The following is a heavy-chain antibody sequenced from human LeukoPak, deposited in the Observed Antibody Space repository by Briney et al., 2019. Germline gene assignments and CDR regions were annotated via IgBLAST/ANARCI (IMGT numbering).Heavy chain of an antibody. J-gene: IGHJ4*02. CDR2: ISGSGSYI. D-gene: IGHD4-17*01. CDR3: ARDTTTTVTGACGY. Sequence: EGSLRLSCAASGFTFSTYSMNWVRQAPGKGLEWVSSISGSGSYIYYADSVKGRFTISRDNAKNSLYPQMNSLRAEDTAVYYCARDTTTTVTGACGYWGQGTLVTVSS. V-gene: IGHV3-21*01. CDR1: GFTFSTYS.